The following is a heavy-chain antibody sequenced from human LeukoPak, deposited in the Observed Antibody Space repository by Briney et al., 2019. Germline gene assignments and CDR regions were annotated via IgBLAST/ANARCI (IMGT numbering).Heavy chain of an antibody. CDR1: GFTVSSNY. D-gene: IGHD2-2*01. CDR3: AKRVVPIAIKYYFDY. CDR2: IYSGGST. V-gene: IGHV3-53*01. J-gene: IGHJ4*02. Sequence: GGSLRLSCAASGFTVSSNYMSWVRQAPGKGLEWVSVIYSGGSTYYADSVKGRFTISRDNSKNTLYLQMNSLRAEDTAVYYCAKRVVPIAIKYYFDYWGQGTLVTVSS.